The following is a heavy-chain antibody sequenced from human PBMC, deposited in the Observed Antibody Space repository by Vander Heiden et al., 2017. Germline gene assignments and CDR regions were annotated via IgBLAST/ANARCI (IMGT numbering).Heavy chain of an antibody. CDR1: GDSVHSKSTV. CDR2: SFYRSKWYN. J-gene: IGHJ4*02. Sequence: QVQLQQSGPRLVKPLQTLLLTCVTPGDSVHSKSTVWNWIRQHPSRGLEWLGRSFYRSKWYNDYAFSVKSRLTINPDTSRNQISLHLDAVTPENTAVYDCARAVPSGSYSHFDYWGQGTLVTVSS. D-gene: IGHD3-22*01. CDR3: ARAVPSGSYSHFDY. V-gene: IGHV6-1*01.